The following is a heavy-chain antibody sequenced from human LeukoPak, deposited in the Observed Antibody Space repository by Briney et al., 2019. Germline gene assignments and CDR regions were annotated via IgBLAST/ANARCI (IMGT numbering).Heavy chain of an antibody. Sequence: GGSLRLSCAASGFTFSSYSMNWVRQAPGKGLEWVSGISGSGGSTYYADSVKGRFTISRDNFKNTLYLQMTSLRVEDTAVYYCAKVSSSLHIDYWGQGTLVTVSS. CDR2: ISGSGGST. V-gene: IGHV3-23*01. D-gene: IGHD6-13*01. J-gene: IGHJ4*02. CDR3: AKVSSSLHIDY. CDR1: GFTFSSYS.